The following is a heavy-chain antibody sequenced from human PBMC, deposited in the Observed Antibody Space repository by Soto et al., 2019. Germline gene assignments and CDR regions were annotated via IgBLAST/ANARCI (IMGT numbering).Heavy chain of an antibody. D-gene: IGHD2-2*01. CDR1: GLTFSTYG. V-gene: IGHV3-30*18. Sequence: VQLVESGGGVVQPGRSVRLSCAASGLTFSTYGFHWVRQAPGKGLEWVAVISNDVRNIHYAESVKGRFTISRDNSKNTLYLQMNSLRPNDTAVYYCVKDTLGGMTPVFMPGPDWGQGTLVTVSS. CDR3: VKDTLGGMTPVFMPGPD. CDR2: ISNDVRNI. J-gene: IGHJ4*02.